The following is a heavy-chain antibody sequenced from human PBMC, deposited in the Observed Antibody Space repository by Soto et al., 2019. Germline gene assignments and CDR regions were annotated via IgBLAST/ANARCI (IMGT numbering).Heavy chain of an antibody. V-gene: IGHV3-33*01. D-gene: IGHD2-15*01. Sequence: ESGGGVVQPGRSLRLSCAASGFTFSSYGMHWVRQAPGKGLEWVAVIWYDGSNKYYADSVKGRFTISRDNSKNTLYLQMNSLRAEDTAVYYCARGYCSGGSCSYYYYYYGMDVW. CDR1: GFTFSSYG. CDR3: ARGYCSGGSCSYYYYYYGMDV. CDR2: IWYDGSNK. J-gene: IGHJ6*01.